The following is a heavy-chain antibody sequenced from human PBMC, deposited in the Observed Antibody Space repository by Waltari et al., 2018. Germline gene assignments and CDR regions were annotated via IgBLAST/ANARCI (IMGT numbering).Heavy chain of an antibody. D-gene: IGHD2-15*01. J-gene: IGHJ6*02. CDR1: GSTFSNHD. CDR2: VIASGDIT. CDR3: AKDGEDGPDYGLDV. V-gene: IGHV3-23*01. Sequence: EVQLLESGGALVQPGGSLRLSCAASGSTFSNHDRSWVRQAPGTGLEWVSTVIASGDITYYADSVEGWFTISRDNFKKMLYLQMTSLRAGDTALYYCAKDGEDGPDYGLDVWGRGTTVTVSS.